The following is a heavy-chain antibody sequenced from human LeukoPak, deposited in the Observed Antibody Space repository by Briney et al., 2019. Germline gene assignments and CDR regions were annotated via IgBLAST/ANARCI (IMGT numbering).Heavy chain of an antibody. CDR3: ARRYEAAAGTDY. V-gene: IGHV3-43*02. D-gene: IGHD6-13*01. CDR1: GFTFDDYA. Sequence: GGSLRLSCAASGFTFDDYAMHWVRQAPGKGLEWVSLISGDGGSTYYADSVKGRFTISRDNSKNSLYLQMNSLRTEDTALYYCARRYEAAAGTDYWGQGTLVTVSS. CDR2: ISGDGGST. J-gene: IGHJ4*02.